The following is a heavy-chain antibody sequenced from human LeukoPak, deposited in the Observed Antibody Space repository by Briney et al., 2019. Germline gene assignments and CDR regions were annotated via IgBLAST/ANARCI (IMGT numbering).Heavy chain of an antibody. D-gene: IGHD4-11*01. CDR3: ARDPTTQTFDY. J-gene: IGHJ4*02. CDR1: GYTFTSYG. Sequence: AAVKVSCKASGYTFTSYGISWVRQAPGQGLEWMGWISTYTGNTNYAQKLQGRVTMTTDTSTTTAYMELRSLTSDATAVYYCARDPTTQTFDYWGQGTLVTVSS. V-gene: IGHV1-18*01. CDR2: ISTYTGNT.